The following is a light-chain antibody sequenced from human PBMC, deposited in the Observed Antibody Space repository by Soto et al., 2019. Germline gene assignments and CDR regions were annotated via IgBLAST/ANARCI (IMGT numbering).Light chain of an antibody. CDR2: AAS. Sequence: DIQMNQAPSSLSASVGDRVTITCRASQSISRYVTWYQQKPRKAPSLLIFAASSLQGGVPSRFSGSGSGTDFTLTSSSLQPEDFAPYYCQHTYNTPFTFGPGTKVDIK. J-gene: IGKJ3*01. CDR3: QHTYNTPFT. V-gene: IGKV1-39*01. CDR1: QSISRY.